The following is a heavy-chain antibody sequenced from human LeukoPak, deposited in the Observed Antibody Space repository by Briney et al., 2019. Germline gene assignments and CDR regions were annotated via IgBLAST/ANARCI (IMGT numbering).Heavy chain of an antibody. CDR1: GFTFSDYG. CDR2: ISYDGSNK. V-gene: IGHV3-30*03. J-gene: IGHJ5*02. CDR3: VRDADGGNSWFDT. Sequence: PGGSLRLSCAASGFTFSDYGMYWVRQAPGKGLEWVAVISYDGSNKYHADSVKGRFTISRDNSKNTLDLQMNSLRAEDTALYYCVRDADGGNSWFDTWGQGTLVTVSS. D-gene: IGHD4-23*01.